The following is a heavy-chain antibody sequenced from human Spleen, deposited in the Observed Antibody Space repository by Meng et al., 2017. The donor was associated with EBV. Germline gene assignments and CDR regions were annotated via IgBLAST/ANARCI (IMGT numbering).Heavy chain of an antibody. CDR2: ITRSGSS. V-gene: IGHV4-34*02. CDR3: AIRGGVDY. J-gene: IGHJ4*02. Sequence: QGGAPQLGAGLMQPPQPAVLSWSVCGVSFSGYCWTPRRRPPGKGLEWIGEITRSGSSNYNPSFTSRDTLPLDTSKKLCSLKLSSVTVSDTAVCSCAIRGGVDYWGQGTLVTVSS. D-gene: IGHD3-16*01. CDR1: GVSFSGYC.